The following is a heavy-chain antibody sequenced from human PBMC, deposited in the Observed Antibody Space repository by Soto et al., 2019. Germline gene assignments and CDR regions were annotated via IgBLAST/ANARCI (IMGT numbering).Heavy chain of an antibody. V-gene: IGHV3-33*01. CDR3: ARDDIPGITVATYGLDV. J-gene: IGHJ6*02. CDR1: GFIFSNFG. D-gene: IGHD6-19*01. CDR2: IWYDGSNE. Sequence: QVQLVESGGGVGQPGRSLRLSCAASGFIFSNFGMHWVRQAPGKGLEWVAVIWYDGSNEYYADSVKGRFTISKDNSKNMLYLQMNSLRAEDTAVYYCARDDIPGITVATYGLDVWGQGTTVTVSS.